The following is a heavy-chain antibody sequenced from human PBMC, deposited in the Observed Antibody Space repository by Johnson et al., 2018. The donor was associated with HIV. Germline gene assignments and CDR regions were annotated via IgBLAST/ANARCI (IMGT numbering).Heavy chain of an antibody. CDR1: GFTFSNYA. Sequence: QVQLVESGGGVVQPGRSLRLSCTASGFTFSNYAMHWVRQAPGKGLEWVAVISFDESNYYYADSVKGRFIISRDNSKNTLYLQMNSLRAEDTAVYYCTTAASSSWYGEDAFDIWGQGTMVTVSS. CDR3: TTAASSSWYGEDAFDI. J-gene: IGHJ3*02. V-gene: IGHV3-30*14. CDR2: ISFDESNY. D-gene: IGHD6-13*01.